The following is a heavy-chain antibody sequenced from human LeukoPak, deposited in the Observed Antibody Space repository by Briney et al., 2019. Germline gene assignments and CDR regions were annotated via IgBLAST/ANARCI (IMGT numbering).Heavy chain of an antibody. V-gene: IGHV5-51*01. D-gene: IGHD4-23*01. CDR1: GYSFTSYW. J-gene: IGHJ5*02. Sequence: GESLKISCKGSGYSFTSYWSGWVRQMPGKGLEWMGIIYPGDSDTRYSPSFQGQVTISADKSISTAYLQWSSLKASDTAMYYCARQGLDYGGNPGWFDPWGQGTLVTVSS. CDR3: ARQGLDYGGNPGWFDP. CDR2: IYPGDSDT.